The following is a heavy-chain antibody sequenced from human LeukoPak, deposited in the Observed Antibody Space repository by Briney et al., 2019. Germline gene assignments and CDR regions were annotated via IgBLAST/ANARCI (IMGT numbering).Heavy chain of an antibody. CDR3: AKPAGYCSSTTCSRPFDF. D-gene: IGHD2-2*01. Sequence: GGSLRLSCAASGFTFSSYAMTWVRQAPGKGLEWVSVISGSGSRTYYADSVKGRFTISRDNSKNTLYLQMNSVRAEDTAVYYCAKPAGYCSSTTCSRPFDFWGRGTLVTVSS. CDR2: ISGSGSRT. J-gene: IGHJ4*02. V-gene: IGHV3-23*01. CDR1: GFTFSSYA.